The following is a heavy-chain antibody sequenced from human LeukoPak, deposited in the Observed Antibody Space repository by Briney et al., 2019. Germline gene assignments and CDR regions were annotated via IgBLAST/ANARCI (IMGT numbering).Heavy chain of an antibody. CDR3: ARDQSVRSGVYKDY. V-gene: IGHV3-30*04. J-gene: IGHJ4*02. Sequence: GRSLRLSCAASGFTFSTYAMHWVRQAPGKGLEWVAVISDGAINKYYADSVKGRFTISGDSSKNTLFLQMNSLRAEDTAVYYCARDQSVRSGVYKDYWGQGTLATVSS. CDR2: ISDGAINK. D-gene: IGHD2-15*01. CDR1: GFTFSTYA.